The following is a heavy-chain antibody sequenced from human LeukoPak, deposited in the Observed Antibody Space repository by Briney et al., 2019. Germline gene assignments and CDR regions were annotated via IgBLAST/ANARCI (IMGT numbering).Heavy chain of an antibody. D-gene: IGHD3-10*01. CDR2: ISGSGDTT. J-gene: IGHJ4*02. V-gene: IGHV3-23*01. CDR1: GFIFSTYA. CDR3: ARDIGGY. Sequence: GSLRLSCAGSGFIFSTYAMTWVRQAPGKGLEWVSGISGSGDTTYYADSVKGRFTISGDNSKNTLYLQMSSLRAEDTAVYYCARDIGGYWGQGTLVTVSS.